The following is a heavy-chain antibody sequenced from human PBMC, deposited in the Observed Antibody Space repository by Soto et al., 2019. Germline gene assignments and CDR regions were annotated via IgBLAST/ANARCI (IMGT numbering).Heavy chain of an antibody. V-gene: IGHV5-10-1*01. CDR2: IDPSDSYT. D-gene: IGHD2-21*02. CDR1: GYRFPNYW. Sequence: PGESLKIPCKGSGYRFPNYWISWVRQMPGKGLDWIGRIDPSDSYTNYAPPIQPHLPLSAHQSISTAYLQWSSLKASALAMYYCARPSGTVVVSGMDGYGMDVWGQGTTVTVAS. J-gene: IGHJ6*02. CDR3: ARPSGTVVVSGMDGYGMDV.